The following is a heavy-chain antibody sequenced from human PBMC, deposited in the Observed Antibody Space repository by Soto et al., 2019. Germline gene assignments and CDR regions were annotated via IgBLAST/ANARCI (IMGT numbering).Heavy chain of an antibody. D-gene: IGHD3-10*01. CDR2: INHSGST. CDR3: ERRRVRGTKLDQKCFDP. Sequence: PSETLSLTGAVYGGSFSGYYWSWIRQPPGKGLEWIGEINHSGSTNNNPSLKSRVTISADTSENQFSLKLSSVTAADTAVYYCERRRVRGTKLDQKCFDPCGQGTLVTVSS. J-gene: IGHJ5*02. V-gene: IGHV4-34*01. CDR1: GGSFSGYY.